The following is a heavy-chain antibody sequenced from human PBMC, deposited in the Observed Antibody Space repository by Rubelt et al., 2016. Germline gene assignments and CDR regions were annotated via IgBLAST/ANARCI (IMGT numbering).Heavy chain of an antibody. CDR1: GFTFSSYA. V-gene: IGHV3-23*04. D-gene: IGHD3-3*01. Sequence: VQLVESGGGLVKPGGSLRLSCAASGFTFSSYAMSWVRQAPGKGLEWVSAISGSGGSTYYADSVKGRFTISRDKSKNTLYLQMNSLRAEDTAVYYCAKDRGDFWSGYPPYYFDYWGQGTLVTVSS. CDR2: ISGSGGST. CDR3: AKDRGDFWSGYPPYYFDY. J-gene: IGHJ4*02.